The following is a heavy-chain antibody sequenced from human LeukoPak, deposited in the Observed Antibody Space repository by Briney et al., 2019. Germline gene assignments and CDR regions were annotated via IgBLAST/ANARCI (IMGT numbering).Heavy chain of an antibody. CDR2: IRSKANSYAT. CDR3: TQYCSSTSCYFL. D-gene: IGHD2-2*01. J-gene: IGHJ4*02. CDR1: GFTFSGSA. Sequence: GGPLKLSCAASGFTFSGSAMHWVRQASGKGLEWVGRIRSKANSYATAYAASVKGRFTISRDDSKNTAYLQMNSLKTEDTAVYYCTQYCSSTSCYFLWGQGTLVTVSS. V-gene: IGHV3-73*01.